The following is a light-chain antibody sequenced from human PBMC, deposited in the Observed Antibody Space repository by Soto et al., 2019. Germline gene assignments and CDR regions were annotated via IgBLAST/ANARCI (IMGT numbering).Light chain of an antibody. Sequence: EIVLTQSPATLSLSPGERATLSCRASQSVSSDLAWYQQKPGQAPRLLIYDASNRASGIPARFSGSGSGTDFTLTISRLEPEDFAVYYCQQYGSSPLTFGGGTKV. CDR2: DAS. J-gene: IGKJ4*01. CDR1: QSVSSD. V-gene: IGKV3-20*01. CDR3: QQYGSSPLT.